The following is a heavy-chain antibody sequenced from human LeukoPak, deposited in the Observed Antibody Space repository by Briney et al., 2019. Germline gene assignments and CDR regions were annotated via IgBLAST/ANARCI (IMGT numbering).Heavy chain of an antibody. J-gene: IGHJ4*02. V-gene: IGHV3-7*03. D-gene: IGHD6-19*01. CDR1: GFFLSSYW. CDR3: AKRAVAGIRPNYYFDF. Sequence: GGSLRLSCAASGFFLSSYWMSWVRQAPGKGLEWVANIKQDGSDKYYVDSVKGRCAISRDDSKNTVYPQMNSLRAEDAAVYYCAKRAVAGIRPNYYFDFWGQGTLVTVSS. CDR2: IKQDGSDK.